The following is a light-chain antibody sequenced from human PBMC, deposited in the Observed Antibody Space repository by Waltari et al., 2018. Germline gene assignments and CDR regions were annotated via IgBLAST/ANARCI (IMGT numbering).Light chain of an antibody. Sequence: SALTQPRSVSGSPGPSVTISFTGTTNDLGSYNYVPWYQQHPGKAPNLIILDATKRPSGVPDRLSGSKSGNTASLTISGLRAEDEAEYYCCSYAGSYTWVFGGGTKLTVV. V-gene: IGLV2-11*01. CDR2: DAT. CDR1: TNDLGSYNY. J-gene: IGLJ3*02. CDR3: CSYAGSYTWV.